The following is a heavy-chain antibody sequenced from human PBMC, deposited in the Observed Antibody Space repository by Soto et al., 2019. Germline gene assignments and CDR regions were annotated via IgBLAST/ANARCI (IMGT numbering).Heavy chain of an antibody. V-gene: IGHV3-23*01. J-gene: IGHJ4*02. Sequence: GGSLRLSCAASGFTFSSYAMSWVRQAPGKGLEWVSAISGSGGSTYYADSVKGRFTISRDNSKNTLYLQMNSLRAEDTAVYYCAKDPSNNWNYAIYDYWGQGTLVTVSS. CDR1: GFTFSSYA. CDR3: AKDPSNNWNYAIYDY. CDR2: ISGSGGST. D-gene: IGHD1-7*01.